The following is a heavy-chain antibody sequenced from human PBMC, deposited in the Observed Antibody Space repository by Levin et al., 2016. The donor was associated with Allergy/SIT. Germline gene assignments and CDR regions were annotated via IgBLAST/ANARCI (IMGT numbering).Heavy chain of an antibody. Sequence: ASVKVSCKASGYTFTSYGISWVRQAPGQGLEWMGWISAYNGNTNYAQKLQGRVTMTTDTSTSTAYMELRSLRSDDTAVYYCARKSYSYGPGAYDYWGQGTLVTVSS. D-gene: IGHD5-18*01. CDR1: GYTFTSYG. CDR2: ISAYNGNT. CDR3: ARKSYSYGPGAYDY. V-gene: IGHV1-18*01. J-gene: IGHJ4*02.